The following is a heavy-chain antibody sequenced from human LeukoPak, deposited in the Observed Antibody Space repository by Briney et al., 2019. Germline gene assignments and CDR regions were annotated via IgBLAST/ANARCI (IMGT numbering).Heavy chain of an antibody. J-gene: IGHJ4*02. CDR1: GGSISSGGYY. Sequence: SETLSLTCTVSGGSISSGGYYWSWIRQHPGKGLEWIGYIYYSGSTYYNPSLKSRVTISVDTSKNQFSLKLSSVTAADTAVYYCARDGSIVGAPDYWGQGTLVTVSS. CDR2: IYYSGST. D-gene: IGHD1-26*01. CDR3: ARDGSIVGAPDY. V-gene: IGHV4-31*03.